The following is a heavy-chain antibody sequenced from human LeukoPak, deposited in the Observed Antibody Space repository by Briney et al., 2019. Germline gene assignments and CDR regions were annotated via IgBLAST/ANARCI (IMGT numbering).Heavy chain of an antibody. CDR3: ASLNGQYAQLFHFDY. Sequence: SETLSLTCTVSGESISGFYWTWIRQPPGKGLEWIGYIYYSGSTNYNPSLKSRVTISVDTSKNQFSLKLSSVTAADTAVYYCASLNGQYAQLFHFDYWGQGTLVTVSS. CDR2: IYYSGST. CDR1: GESISGFY. D-gene: IGHD2-2*01. J-gene: IGHJ4*02. V-gene: IGHV4-59*12.